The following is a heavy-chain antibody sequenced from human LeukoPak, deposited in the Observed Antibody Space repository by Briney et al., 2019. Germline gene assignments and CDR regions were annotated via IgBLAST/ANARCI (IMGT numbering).Heavy chain of an antibody. CDR1: GFAVSSNY. CDR3: ARDYDSSGADYFTNFDY. Sequence: PGGSLRLSCAASGFAVSSNYMTWVRQAPGKGLEWVSSISSSSYIYYADSVKGRFTISRDNAKNSLYLQMNSLRAEDTAVYYCARDYDSSGADYFTNFDYWGQGTLVTVSS. D-gene: IGHD3-22*01. J-gene: IGHJ4*02. V-gene: IGHV3-69-1*01. CDR2: ISSSSYI.